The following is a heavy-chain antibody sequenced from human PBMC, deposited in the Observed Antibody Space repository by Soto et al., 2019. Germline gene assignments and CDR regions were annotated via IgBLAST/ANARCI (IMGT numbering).Heavy chain of an antibody. CDR3: ATMRRGRPDDY. D-gene: IGHD2-2*01. J-gene: IGHJ4*02. Sequence: EAQLVESGGGLVQPGGSPRLSCAASGFAFTTYWMGWVRQAPGRGLECLANIAQDGSQTYYVDSVKGRFTISRDNAKNSLYLQMNSLRAEDTAVYYCATMRRGRPDDYWGLGTLVTVSS. CDR1: GFAFTTYW. CDR2: IAQDGSQT. V-gene: IGHV3-7*01.